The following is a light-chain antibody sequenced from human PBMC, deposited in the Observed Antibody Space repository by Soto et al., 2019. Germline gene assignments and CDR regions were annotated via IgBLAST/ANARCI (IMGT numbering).Light chain of an antibody. CDR1: QSVSSSY. V-gene: IGKV3-20*01. Sequence: EIVLTQSPGTLSLSPGERATLSCRASQSVSSSYLAWYQQKPGQAPRLLIYGASSRATGIPDRFSGSGSGRDFTLTISRLEPEDFAVYYCQQYGSSPGTFGQATEVEIK. CDR3: QQYGSSPGT. CDR2: GAS. J-gene: IGKJ1*01.